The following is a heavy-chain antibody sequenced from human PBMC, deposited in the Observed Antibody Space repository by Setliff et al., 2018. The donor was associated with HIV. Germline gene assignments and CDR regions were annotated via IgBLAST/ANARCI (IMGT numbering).Heavy chain of an antibody. J-gene: IGHJ5*02. CDR3: ARDCESGWYPNWFDP. D-gene: IGHD6-19*01. CDR1: GYMFTSYA. V-gene: IGHV7-4-1*02. Sequence: ASVKVSCKASGYMFTSYAVVWVRQAPGQGFEWMGWISTNTGNPTYAQGFTGRFVFSLDTSVSTAYLQISSLKAEDTAVYYCARDCESGWYPNWFDPWGQGTLVTVSS. CDR2: ISTNTGNP.